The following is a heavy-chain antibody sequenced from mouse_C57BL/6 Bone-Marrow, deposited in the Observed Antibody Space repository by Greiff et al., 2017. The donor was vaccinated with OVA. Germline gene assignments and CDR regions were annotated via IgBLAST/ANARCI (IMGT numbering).Heavy chain of an antibody. Sequence: EVMLVESGGGLVQPGASLRLSCAASGFTFTDYYMSWVRQPPGKAPEWLALIRNKANGYTTEYTASVKGRFTISRDNSQNILYLQMNTLRAEDSATYYCVGFYYDYDGYYAMDYWGQGTSVTVSS. CDR1: GFTFTDYY. J-gene: IGHJ4*01. V-gene: IGHV7-4*01. D-gene: IGHD2-4*01. CDR2: IRNKANGYTT. CDR3: VGFYYDYDGYYAMDY.